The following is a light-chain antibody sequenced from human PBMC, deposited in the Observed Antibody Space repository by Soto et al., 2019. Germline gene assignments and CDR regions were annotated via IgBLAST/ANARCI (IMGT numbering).Light chain of an antibody. V-gene: IGKV3-11*01. J-gene: IGKJ5*01. Sequence: EIVLTQSPATLSLSPGERATLSCRASQSVSSYLAWYQQKPGQAPRLLIYDASNRATGIPARFSGSGSGTDFTLTISSLEPEDFAVYYCQQRSTRLAITFGQGTRLEIK. CDR2: DAS. CDR1: QSVSSY. CDR3: QQRSTRLAIT.